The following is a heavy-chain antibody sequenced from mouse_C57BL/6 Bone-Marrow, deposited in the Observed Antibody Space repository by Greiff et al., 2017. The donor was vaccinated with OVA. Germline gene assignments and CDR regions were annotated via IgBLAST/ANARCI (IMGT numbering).Heavy chain of an antibody. D-gene: IGHD1-1*02. V-gene: IGHV1-64*01. CDR3: AREVADY. CDR1: GYTFTSYW. CDR2: IHTNSGGN. J-gene: IGHJ2*01. Sequence: VQLQQPGAELVKPGASVKLSCKASGYTFTSYWMHWVKQRPGQGLEWIGTIHTNSGGNNYNEKLKSKATLTIDKSSSTAYMQRSSLTSEDSAVYYCAREVADYWGQGTTLTVSS.